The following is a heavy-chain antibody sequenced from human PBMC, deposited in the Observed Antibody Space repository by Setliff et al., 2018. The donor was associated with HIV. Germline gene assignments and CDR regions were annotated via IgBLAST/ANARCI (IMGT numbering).Heavy chain of an antibody. Sequence: SETLSLTCAVYGGSLNNHFWTWIRQAPGKGLEWIAEINHSGDPNYSPSLKSRVTMSVDTSKNQFSLKLSSVTAADTAVYYCAKSETILTDYSYYSYYLDVWGEGTTVTVSS. CDR1: GGSLNNHF. CDR2: INHSGDP. J-gene: IGHJ6*03. V-gene: IGHV4-34*01. D-gene: IGHD3-9*01. CDR3: AKSETILTDYSYYSYYLDV.